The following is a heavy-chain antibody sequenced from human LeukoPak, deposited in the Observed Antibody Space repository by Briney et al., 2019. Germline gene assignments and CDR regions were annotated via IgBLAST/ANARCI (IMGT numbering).Heavy chain of an antibody. CDR2: IKSRTDGGTT. CDR3: TTVGSSWGFDY. Sequence: GGSLRLSCVASGFTFSAAWMTWVRQAPGKGLECVGRIKSRTDGGTTDYATPVKGRFAISRDDSKNTLYLQMNSLKIEDTGVYYRTTVGSSWGFDYWGQGTLVTVSS. J-gene: IGHJ4*02. D-gene: IGHD6-13*01. V-gene: IGHV3-15*01. CDR1: GFTFSAAW.